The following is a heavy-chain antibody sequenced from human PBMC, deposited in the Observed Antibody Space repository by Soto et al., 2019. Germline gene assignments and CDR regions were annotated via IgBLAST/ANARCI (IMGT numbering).Heavy chain of an antibody. J-gene: IGHJ6*03. CDR3: ASQRLGYYYMDL. CDR1: GYTFTGYY. V-gene: IGHV1-2*04. CDR2: INPNSGGT. Sequence: QVQLVQSGAEVKKPGASVKVSCKAPGYTFTGYYMHCVRQAPGQGLEWMGWINPNSGGTDYAQKFQGWVTMTRDTSLSTPYTDLSRLRSVETAVYSCASQRLGYYYMDLWGKGTPVTGS.